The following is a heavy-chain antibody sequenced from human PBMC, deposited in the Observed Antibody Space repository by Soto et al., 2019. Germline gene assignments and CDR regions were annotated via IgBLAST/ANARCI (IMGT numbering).Heavy chain of an antibody. CDR1: GFTFSSYS. CDR3: ARGSQIQLWFIHAFDI. D-gene: IGHD5-18*01. J-gene: IGHJ3*02. V-gene: IGHV3-48*02. Sequence: GGSLRLSCAASGFTFSSYSMNWVRQAPGKGLEWVSYISSSSSTIYYADSVKGRFTISRDNAKNSLYLQMNSLRDEDTAVYYCARGSQIQLWFIHAFDIWGQGTMVTVSS. CDR2: ISSSSSTI.